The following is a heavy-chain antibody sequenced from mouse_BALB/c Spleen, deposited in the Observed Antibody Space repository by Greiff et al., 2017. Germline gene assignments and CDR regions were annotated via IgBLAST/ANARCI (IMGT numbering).Heavy chain of an antibody. D-gene: IGHD2-4*01. Sequence: EVQLQQSGPELVKPGASVKISCKASGYTFTDYNMHWVKQSHGKSLEWIGYIYPYNGGTGYNQKFKSKATLTVDNSSSTAYMELRSLTSEDSAVYYCARGGITTRYAMDYWGQGTSVTVSS. J-gene: IGHJ4*01. CDR3: ARGGITTRYAMDY. CDR2: IYPYNGGT. CDR1: GYTFTDYN. V-gene: IGHV1S29*02.